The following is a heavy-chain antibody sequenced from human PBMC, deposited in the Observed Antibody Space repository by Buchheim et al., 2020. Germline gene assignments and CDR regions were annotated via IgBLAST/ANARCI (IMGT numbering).Heavy chain of an antibody. J-gene: IGHJ4*02. V-gene: IGHV3-74*03. CDR2: INIDGSIT. Sequence: EVQLVESGGGLVQPGGSLRLSCAASGFTYSTYWMHWVRQPPGKGLVWVSHINIDGSITTYADSVKGRFTISRDNAKNTLYLQMNSLRVEDTAVYYCARDPFSSSSYWGQGTL. CDR1: GFTYSTYW. D-gene: IGHD6-6*01. CDR3: ARDPFSSSSY.